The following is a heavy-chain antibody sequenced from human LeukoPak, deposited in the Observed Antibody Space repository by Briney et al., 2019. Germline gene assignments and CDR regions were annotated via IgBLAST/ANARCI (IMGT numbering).Heavy chain of an antibody. CDR2: ISGSGTGT. J-gene: IGHJ3*01. D-gene: IGHD4-17*01. CDR3: AKDPNGDYIGAFDF. Sequence: GGSLRLSCAASGFFFSTYAMTWVRQAPGKGLEWVSLISGSGTGTYYADSVKGRSTISRDNSKHTVYLQMNSLRAEDTAVYYCAKDPNGDYIGAFDFWGQGTMVTVSS. V-gene: IGHV3-23*01. CDR1: GFFFSTYA.